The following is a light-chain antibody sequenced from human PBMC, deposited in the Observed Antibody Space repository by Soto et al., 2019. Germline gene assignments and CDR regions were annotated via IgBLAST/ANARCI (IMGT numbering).Light chain of an antibody. CDR1: QSVNTHS. CDR2: GAP. J-gene: IGKJ1*01. Sequence: VFSLSSGTLSLSQGERDTLSCRASQSVNTHSLVWYQQRPGQATRLVIYGAPSRATGIPDRFSGSGSGTDFTLNISGLEPEDCAVYYCQHYDKSPWTFGQGTKVAI. V-gene: IGKV3-20*01. CDR3: QHYDKSPWT.